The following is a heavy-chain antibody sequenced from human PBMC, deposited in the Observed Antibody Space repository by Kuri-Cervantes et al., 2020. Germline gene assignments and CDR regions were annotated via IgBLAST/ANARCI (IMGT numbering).Heavy chain of an antibody. Sequence: KVSCKGSGYSFTSYWIGWVRQMPGKGLEWMGIIYPGDSDTRYSPSFQGQVTISADKSISTTYLQWSSLKASDTAMYYCARPGYSSSWYPFDYWGQGTLVTVSS. CDR1: GYSFTSYW. J-gene: IGHJ4*02. CDR2: IYPGDSDT. D-gene: IGHD6-13*01. CDR3: ARPGYSSSWYPFDY. V-gene: IGHV5-51*01.